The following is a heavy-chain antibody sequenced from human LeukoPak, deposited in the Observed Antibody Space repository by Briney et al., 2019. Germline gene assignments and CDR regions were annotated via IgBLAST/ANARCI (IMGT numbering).Heavy chain of an antibody. CDR3: TRDMQGSRLYLVGSQND. Sequence: GGSLRLSCAASGFTFTTYWMTWVRQAPGKGLEWVANMKPNSSEIFYADSGKGRFTISRDNASNTLYLQLNSLRAAHSALSCCTRDMQGSRLYLVGSQNDWGQGTLVTVSS. J-gene: IGHJ4*02. V-gene: IGHV3-7*01. CDR1: GFTFTTYW. CDR2: MKPNSSEI. D-gene: IGHD1-26*01.